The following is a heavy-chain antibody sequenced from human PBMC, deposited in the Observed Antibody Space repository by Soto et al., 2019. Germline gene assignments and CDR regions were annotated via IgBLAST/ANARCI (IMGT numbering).Heavy chain of an antibody. J-gene: IGHJ4*01. Sequence: SQTLSLTCAITGDSVSSNSAGWSWVRQSPSRGLEWLGRTYYRSKWYYEYAVSVRGRITINPDTSKNQYSLQLNSVTPADTAVYFCARGEQYSGRIFDYWGQGTPVTSPQ. CDR2: TYYRSKWYY. CDR1: GDSVSSNSAG. CDR3: ARGEQYSGRIFDY. D-gene: IGHD1-26*01. V-gene: IGHV6-1*01.